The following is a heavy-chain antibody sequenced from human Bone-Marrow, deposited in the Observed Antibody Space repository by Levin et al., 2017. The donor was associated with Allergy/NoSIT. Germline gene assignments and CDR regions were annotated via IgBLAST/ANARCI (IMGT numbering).Heavy chain of an antibody. Sequence: GGSLRLSCAASGFTFSDYYMSWIRQAPGKGLEWVSYISSSGSTIYYADSVKGRFTISRDNAKNSLYLQMNSLRAEDTAVYYCARARGYSGYDWAPYYYYYMDVWGKGTTVTVSS. CDR3: ARARGYSGYDWAPYYYYYMDV. V-gene: IGHV3-11*01. CDR2: ISSSGSTI. CDR1: GFTFSDYY. D-gene: IGHD5-12*01. J-gene: IGHJ6*03.